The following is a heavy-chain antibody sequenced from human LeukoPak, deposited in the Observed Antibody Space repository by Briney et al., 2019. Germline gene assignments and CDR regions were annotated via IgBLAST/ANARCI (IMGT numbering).Heavy chain of an antibody. CDR3: ARDLGCSSTSCYGHYMDV. J-gene: IGHJ6*03. CDR2: ISGSGGTT. CDR1: GFTFSSYA. V-gene: IGHV3-23*01. Sequence: PGGSLRLSCAASGFTFSSYAMSWVRQAPGKGLEWVSVISGSGGTTFYTDSVKGRFTISRDNSKNTLYLQMNSLRAEDTAVYYCARDLGCSSTSCYGHYMDVWGKGTTVTVSS. D-gene: IGHD2-2*01.